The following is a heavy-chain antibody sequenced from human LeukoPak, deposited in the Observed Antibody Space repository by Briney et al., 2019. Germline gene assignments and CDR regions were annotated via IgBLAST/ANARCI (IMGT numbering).Heavy chain of an antibody. CDR2: IYYSGST. CDR1: GGSISSSSYY. D-gene: IGHD6-13*01. J-gene: IGHJ4*02. Sequence: PSETLSLTCTVSGGSISSSSYYWGWIRQPPGKGLEWIGSIYYSGSTYYNPSLKSRVTISVDTSKNQFSLKLSSVTAADTAVYYCARHRNQYSSSRYPHLRTHGYFDYWGQGTLVTVSS. V-gene: IGHV4-39*01. CDR3: ARHRNQYSSSRYPHLRTHGYFDY.